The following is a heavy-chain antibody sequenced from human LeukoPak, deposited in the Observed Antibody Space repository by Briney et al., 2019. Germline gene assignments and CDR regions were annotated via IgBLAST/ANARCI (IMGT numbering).Heavy chain of an antibody. Sequence: SETLSLTCAVYGGSYSGYYWSWIRQPPGKGLEWIGEINHSGSTNYNPSLKSRVTVSVDTSKNQFSLKLSSVTAADTAVYYCARTLSSSWYHYGMDVWGQGTTVTVSS. CDR1: GGSYSGYY. V-gene: IGHV4-34*01. J-gene: IGHJ6*02. CDR2: INHSGST. D-gene: IGHD6-13*01. CDR3: ARTLSSSWYHYGMDV.